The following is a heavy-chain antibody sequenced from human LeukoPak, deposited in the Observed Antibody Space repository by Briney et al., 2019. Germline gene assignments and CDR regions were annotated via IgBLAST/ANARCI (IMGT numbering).Heavy chain of an antibody. CDR2: IYTSGST. D-gene: IGHD3-3*01. J-gene: IGHJ4*02. V-gene: IGHV4-61*02. CDR1: GGSISSGSYY. CDR3: ARGYYDFWSGYSYYFDY. Sequence: PSETLSLTCTVSGGSISSGSYYWSWIRQPAGKGLEWIGRIYTSGSTNYNPSLKSRVTISVDKSKNQFSLKLSSVTAADTAVYYCARGYYDFWSGYSYYFDYWGQGTLVTVSS.